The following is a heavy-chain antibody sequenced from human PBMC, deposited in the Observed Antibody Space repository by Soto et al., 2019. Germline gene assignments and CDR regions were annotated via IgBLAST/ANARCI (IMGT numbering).Heavy chain of an antibody. J-gene: IGHJ4*02. Sequence: GSLRLSCAASGFTFDDYAMHWVRQAPGKGLEWVSLISWDGGSTYYADSVKGRFTISRDNSKNSLYLQMNSLRAEDTALYYCAKDPRGSSVGPRYFDYWGQGTLVTVSS. V-gene: IGHV3-43D*04. D-gene: IGHD6-6*01. CDR3: AKDPRGSSVGPRYFDY. CDR2: ISWDGGST. CDR1: GFTFDDYA.